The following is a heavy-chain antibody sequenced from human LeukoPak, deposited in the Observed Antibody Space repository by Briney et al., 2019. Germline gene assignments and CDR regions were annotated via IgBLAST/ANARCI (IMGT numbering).Heavy chain of an antibody. CDR1: GFTVSSNY. Sequence: PGGSLRLSCAASGFTVSSNYMSWVRQAPGKGLEWVSVIYSGGSTYYADSVKGRFTISRDNSKNTLYLQMNSLRAEDTAVYYCARVRPVYYDSSGYPVEVYYFDYWGQGTLVTVSS. V-gene: IGHV3-53*01. J-gene: IGHJ4*02. D-gene: IGHD3-22*01. CDR3: ARVRPVYYDSSGYPVEVYYFDY. CDR2: IYSGGST.